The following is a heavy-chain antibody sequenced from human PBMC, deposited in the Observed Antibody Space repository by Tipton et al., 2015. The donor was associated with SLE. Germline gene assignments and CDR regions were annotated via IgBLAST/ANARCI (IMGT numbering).Heavy chain of an antibody. CDR1: GGSFSGYY. V-gene: IGHV4-34*01. Sequence: LRLSCAVYGGSFSGYYWSWIRQPPGKGLEWIGEINHRGSTNYNPSLKSRVTISVDRSKKQFSLKLRSVTAADTAVYYCAGCGGGSWLAFWGRGTPVTVSS. D-gene: IGHD2-15*01. CDR3: AGCGGGSWLAF. J-gene: IGHJ4*02. CDR2: INHRGST.